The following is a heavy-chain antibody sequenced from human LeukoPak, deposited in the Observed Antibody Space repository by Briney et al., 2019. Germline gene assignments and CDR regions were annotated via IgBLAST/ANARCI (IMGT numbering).Heavy chain of an antibody. Sequence: GGSLRLSCAASGFTFSSYGMHWVRQAPGKGLEWVAVISYDGSNKYYADSVKGRFTISRDNSKNTLYLQMNSLRAEDTAVYYCAKSRLAGHYYFDYWGQGTLVTVSS. CDR2: ISYDGSNK. CDR3: AKSRLAGHYYFDY. J-gene: IGHJ4*02. V-gene: IGHV3-30*18. CDR1: GFTFSSYG. D-gene: IGHD6-19*01.